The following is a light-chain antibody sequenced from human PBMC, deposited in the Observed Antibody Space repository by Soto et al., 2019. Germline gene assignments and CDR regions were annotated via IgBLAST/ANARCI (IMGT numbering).Light chain of an antibody. J-gene: IGKJ1*01. Sequence: EIVLTQSPATLSLSPGERATLSCRASQSVSSYLAWYRQKPGQAPSLLIYDASNRATGIPARFSGSGSGTDFTLTISSLETEDFAVSYCQQRSNWPWSVGQGTKVEIK. CDR3: QQRSNWPWS. V-gene: IGKV3-11*01. CDR2: DAS. CDR1: QSVSSY.